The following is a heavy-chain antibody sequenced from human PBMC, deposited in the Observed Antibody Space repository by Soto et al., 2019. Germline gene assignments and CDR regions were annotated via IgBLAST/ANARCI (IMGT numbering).Heavy chain of an antibody. CDR3: ARGRTVRNYADDSSDYFYFFDY. J-gene: IGHJ4*02. Sequence: SETLSLTCTVSGDSIRTFSWRWLRPSPGKELEWFGYVYYTGSTNYNPSLKSRVTISVDRSKNQFSLKLTSANAADTAVYYCARGRTVRNYADDSSDYFYFFDYWGQGTQVTVSS. D-gene: IGHD3-22*01. CDR1: GDSIRTFS. CDR2: VYYTGST. V-gene: IGHV4-59*01.